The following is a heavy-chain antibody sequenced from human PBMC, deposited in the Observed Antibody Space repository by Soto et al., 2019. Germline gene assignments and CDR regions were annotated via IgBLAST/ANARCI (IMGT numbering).Heavy chain of an antibody. CDR3: AKDPVVGPGIAFDI. CDR1: GFTFSSYA. Sequence: EGQLLESGGGLVQPGGSLRLSCAASGFTFSSYAMSWVRQAPGKGLEWVPAISGSGSSTYYADSVKGRFTISRDNSKNTLYLQMNSLRADDTAVYYCAKDPVVGPGIAFDIWGQGTIVTVSS. D-gene: IGHD3-22*01. J-gene: IGHJ3*02. V-gene: IGHV3-23*01. CDR2: ISGSGSST.